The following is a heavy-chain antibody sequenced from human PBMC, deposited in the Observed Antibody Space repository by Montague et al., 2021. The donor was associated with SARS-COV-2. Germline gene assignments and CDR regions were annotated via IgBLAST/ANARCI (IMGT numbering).Heavy chain of an antibody. V-gene: IGHV4-4*07. CDR3: ARGMAPEGSWFES. CDR1: GGSISGYY. Sequence: SETLSLTCSVSGGSISGYYWSWVRQAAGKRLEWIGRIFVGASTDYNPSLMSRFSLSGDKSKNQFSLKVTSVTAADTAIYYCARGMAPEGSWFESWGHGMLVTVSS. D-gene: IGHD2-2*01. J-gene: IGHJ5*01. CDR2: IFVGAST.